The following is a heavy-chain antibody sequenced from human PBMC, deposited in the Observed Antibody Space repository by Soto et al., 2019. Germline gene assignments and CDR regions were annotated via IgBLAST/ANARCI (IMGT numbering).Heavy chain of an antibody. V-gene: IGHV3-23*01. CDR3: AKGSAAARPYYFDY. D-gene: IGHD6-13*01. J-gene: IGHJ4*02. CDR1: GFTFSRYA. Sequence: GGSLRLSCAASGFTFSRYAMSWVRQAPGKGLEWVSAITGGGSSTYYADSMKGRFTISRDNSKNTLSLQMSGLRAEDTAVYYCAKGSAAARPYYFDYWGQGALVTVSS. CDR2: ITGGGSST.